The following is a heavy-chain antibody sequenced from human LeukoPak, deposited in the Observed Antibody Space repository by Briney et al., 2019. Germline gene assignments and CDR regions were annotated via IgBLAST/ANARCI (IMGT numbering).Heavy chain of an antibody. CDR3: ARGVGYCSSTSCYWWFDP. D-gene: IGHD2-2*01. CDR1: GFTFSSYW. CDR2: INSDGSST. V-gene: IGHV3-74*01. Sequence: GGSLRLSCAASGFTFSSYWMHWVRQAPGKGLVWVSRINSDGSSTSYADSVKGRFTISRDNAKNTLYLQVNSLRAEDTAVYYCARGVGYCSSTSCYWWFDPWGQGTLVTVSS. J-gene: IGHJ5*02.